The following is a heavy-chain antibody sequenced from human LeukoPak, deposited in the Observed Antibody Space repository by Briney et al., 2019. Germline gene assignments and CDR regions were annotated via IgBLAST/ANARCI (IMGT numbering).Heavy chain of an antibody. CDR1: GYTFSNHG. CDR3: ARETGEVVYYYYGMDV. V-gene: IGHV1-18*01. D-gene: IGHD7-27*01. Sequence: GASVKVSCKASGYTFSNHGVTWVRQARGQGLEWMGWISAYNGNTNYAQKLQGRVTMTTDTSTSTAYMELRSLRSDDTAVYYCARETGEVVYYYYGMDVWGQGTTVTVSS. CDR2: ISAYNGNT. J-gene: IGHJ6*02.